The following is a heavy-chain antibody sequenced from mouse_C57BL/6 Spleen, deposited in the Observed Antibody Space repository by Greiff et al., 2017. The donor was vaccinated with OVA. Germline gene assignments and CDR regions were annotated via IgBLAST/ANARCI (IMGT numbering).Heavy chain of an antibody. CDR2: IYPRSGNT. CDR1: GYTFTSYG. Sequence: VQLQQSGAELARPGASVKLSCKASGYTFTSYGISWVKQRTGQGLEWIGEIYPRSGNTYYNEKFKGKATLTVDTSSSTAYMQLSSLTSEDSAVYYCARGNWYFDVWGTGTTVTVSS. V-gene: IGHV1-81*01. J-gene: IGHJ1*03. CDR3: ARGNWYFDV.